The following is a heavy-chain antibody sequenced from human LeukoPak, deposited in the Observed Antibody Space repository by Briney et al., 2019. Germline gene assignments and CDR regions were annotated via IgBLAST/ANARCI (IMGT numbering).Heavy chain of an antibody. J-gene: IGHJ4*02. Sequence: GGSLRLSCAASGFSFSSYAMSWVRQAPGKGLEWVANIKQDGSVKYYVDSVKGRFTISRDNAKNSVYLQMNSLRAEDTAVYYCARIGYSSSSNDYWGQGTLVIASS. D-gene: IGHD6-6*01. CDR2: IKQDGSVK. V-gene: IGHV3-7*01. CDR3: ARIGYSSSSNDY. CDR1: GFSFSSYA.